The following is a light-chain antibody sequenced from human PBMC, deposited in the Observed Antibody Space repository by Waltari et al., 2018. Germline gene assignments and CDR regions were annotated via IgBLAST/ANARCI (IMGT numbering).Light chain of an antibody. CDR3: QKYNSAPWT. CDR1: QGISHY. CDR2: AAS. V-gene: IGKV1-27*01. Sequence: DIQMTQSPSSLSASVGARVTITCRASQGISHYLAWYQQKPGKVPKLLIYAASTLQSGVPSRFSGSGSGTDFTLTISSLQPEDVATYYCQKYNSAPWTFGQGTKVEIK. J-gene: IGKJ1*01.